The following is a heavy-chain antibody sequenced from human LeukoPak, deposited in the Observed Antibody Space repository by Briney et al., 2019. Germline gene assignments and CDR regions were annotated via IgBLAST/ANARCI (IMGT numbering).Heavy chain of an antibody. D-gene: IGHD1-26*01. CDR3: AREAWPVGGGDYYYYYMDV. J-gene: IGHJ6*03. V-gene: IGHV3-48*03. Sequence: GGSLRLSCAASGFTFSSYEMNWVRQAPGKGLEWVSYISSSGSTIYYADSVKGRFTISRDNAKNSLYLQMNSLRAEDTAVYYCAREAWPVGGGDYYYYYMDVWGKGTTVTISS. CDR2: ISSSGSTI. CDR1: GFTFSSYE.